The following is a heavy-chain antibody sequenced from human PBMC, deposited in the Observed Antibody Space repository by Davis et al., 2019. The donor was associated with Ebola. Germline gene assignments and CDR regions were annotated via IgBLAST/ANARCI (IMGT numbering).Heavy chain of an antibody. CDR1: GDSVSSNSAA. D-gene: IGHD5-12*01. CDR2: RYDRSKWYN. V-gene: IGHV6-1*01. J-gene: IGHJ6*02. CDR3: ARAQRYSGFEYYYGMDV. Sequence: SETLSLTCAISGDSVSSNSAAWNWIRQSPSRGLEWLGRRYDRSKWYNDYEVSVKSRITINPDTSKNQLSLQLNSVTPEDTAVYYCARAQRYSGFEYYYGMDVWVQGTTVTVSS.